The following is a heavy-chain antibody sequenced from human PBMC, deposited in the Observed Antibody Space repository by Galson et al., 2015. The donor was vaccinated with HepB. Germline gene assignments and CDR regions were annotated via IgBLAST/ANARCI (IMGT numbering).Heavy chain of an antibody. CDR3: ARGCGTKDIVVVPAAKAFDY. D-gene: IGHD2-2*01. V-gene: IGHV4-34*01. CDR2: INHSGST. Sequence: LSLTCAVYGGSFSGYYWSWIRQPPGKGLEWIGEINHSGSTNYNPSLKSRVTISVDTSKNQFSLKLSSATAADTAVYYCARGCGTKDIVVVPAAKAFDYWGQGALVTVSS. CDR1: GGSFSGYY. J-gene: IGHJ4*02.